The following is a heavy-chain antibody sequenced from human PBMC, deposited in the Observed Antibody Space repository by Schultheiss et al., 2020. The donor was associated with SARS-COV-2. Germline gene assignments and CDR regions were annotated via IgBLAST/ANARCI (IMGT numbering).Heavy chain of an antibody. J-gene: IGHJ3*02. CDR3: ATYSSSHDAFDI. CDR1: GFTFSSYA. CDR2: IYSGGST. V-gene: IGHV3-66*01. Sequence: GGSLRLSCAASGFTFSSYAMSWVRQAPGKGLEWVSVIYSGGSTYYADSVKGRFTISRDNAKNSLYLQMNSLRAEDTAVYYCATYSSSHDAFDIWGQGTMVTVSS. D-gene: IGHD6-6*01.